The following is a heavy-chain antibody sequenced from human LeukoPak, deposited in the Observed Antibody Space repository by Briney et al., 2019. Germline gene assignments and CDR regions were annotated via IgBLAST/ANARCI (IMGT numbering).Heavy chain of an antibody. Sequence: GGSLRLSCAASGFTFSSYSMNWVRQAPGKGLEWVSSISSSSSYIYYADSVKGRFTISRDNAKNSLYLQMNSLRAEDTAVYYCARDPGYCSSTSCYRDGTGGFDPWGQGTLVTVSS. CDR1: GFTFSSYS. CDR3: ARDPGYCSSTSCYRDGTGGFDP. CDR2: ISSSSSYI. D-gene: IGHD2-2*02. V-gene: IGHV3-21*01. J-gene: IGHJ5*02.